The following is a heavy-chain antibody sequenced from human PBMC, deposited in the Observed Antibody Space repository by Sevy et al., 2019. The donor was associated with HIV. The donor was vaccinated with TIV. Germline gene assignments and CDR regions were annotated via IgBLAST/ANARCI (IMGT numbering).Heavy chain of an antibody. Sequence: GGSLRLSCVASGFTLRNYGMHWVRQAPGKGLEWVATIWNDMTNKYYADSAKGRFTISGDNSKNTLYLQMNSLRAEDTALYYCASLPNNYYDRGGYSGDDAFDIWGQGTMVTVSS. D-gene: IGHD3-22*01. CDR1: GFTLRNYG. CDR2: IWNDMTNK. J-gene: IGHJ3*02. CDR3: ASLPNNYYDRGGYSGDDAFDI. V-gene: IGHV3-33*01.